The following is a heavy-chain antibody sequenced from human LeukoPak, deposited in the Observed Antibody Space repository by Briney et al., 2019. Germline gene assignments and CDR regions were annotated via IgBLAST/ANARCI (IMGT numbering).Heavy chain of an antibody. CDR2: IYWNDDK. J-gene: IGHJ6*03. Sequence: SGPTLVNPTQTLTLTCTFSGFSLSTSGVGVGWIRQPPGKALEWLAPIYWNDDKRYSPSLKSRLTITKDTSKNQVVLTMTNMDPVDTATYYCTRHLSGYSYGYGYYYYMDVWGKGTTVTVSS. V-gene: IGHV2-5*01. CDR3: TRHLSGYSYGYGYYYYMDV. D-gene: IGHD5-18*01. CDR1: GFSLSTSGVG.